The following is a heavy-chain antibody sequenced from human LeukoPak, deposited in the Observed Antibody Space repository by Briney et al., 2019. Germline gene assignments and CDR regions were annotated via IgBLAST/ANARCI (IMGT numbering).Heavy chain of an antibody. Sequence: SETLSLTCAVYGGSFSGYYWSWIRQPPGKGLEWIGEINHSESTNYNPTLKSRGTISVHTSKNQFSLKLSSVTAAATELYYCAGGGGGWYEGYNWFDPWGQGTLVTVSS. J-gene: IGHJ5*02. CDR3: AGGGGGWYEGYNWFDP. CDR2: INHSEST. CDR1: GGSFSGYY. V-gene: IGHV4-34*01. D-gene: IGHD6-19*01.